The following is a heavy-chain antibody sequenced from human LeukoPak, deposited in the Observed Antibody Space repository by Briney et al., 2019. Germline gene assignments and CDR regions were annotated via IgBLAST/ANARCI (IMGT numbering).Heavy chain of an antibody. CDR2: INHSGST. Sequence: SETLSLTCAVYGGSFSGYYWSWIRQPPGKGLEWIGEINHSGSTNYNPSLKSRVTISVDTSKNQFSLKLSSVTAADTAVYYCARRTDYWGQGTLVTVSS. J-gene: IGHJ4*02. V-gene: IGHV4-34*01. CDR1: GGSFSGYY. CDR3: ARRTDY.